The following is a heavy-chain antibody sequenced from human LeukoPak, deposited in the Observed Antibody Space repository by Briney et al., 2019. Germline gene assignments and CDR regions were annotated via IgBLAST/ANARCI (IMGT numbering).Heavy chain of an antibody. J-gene: IGHJ4*02. CDR2: ISSSRATI. V-gene: IGHV3-48*04. Sequence: PGGSLRLSCAASGFTFSSYSMTWVRRAPGKGLEWVAYISSSRATIFYAESVKGRFTVSRDHAKNSLHLQMNSLRGDDTAVYYCARVDWELLDGDFDYWGQGTLVTVSA. CDR3: ARVDWELLDGDFDY. D-gene: IGHD1-26*01. CDR1: GFTFSSYS.